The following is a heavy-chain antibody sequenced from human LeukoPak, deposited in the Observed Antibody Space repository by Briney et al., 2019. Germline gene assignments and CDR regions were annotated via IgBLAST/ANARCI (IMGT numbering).Heavy chain of an antibody. J-gene: IGHJ5*02. CDR2: ISAYNGNT. D-gene: IGHD2-21*01. Sequence: EWMGWISAYNGNTNYAQKLQGRVTMTTDTSTSTAYMELRSLRSDDTAVYYCARGVVGSFDPWGQGTLVTVSS. V-gene: IGHV1-18*01. CDR3: ARGVVGSFDP.